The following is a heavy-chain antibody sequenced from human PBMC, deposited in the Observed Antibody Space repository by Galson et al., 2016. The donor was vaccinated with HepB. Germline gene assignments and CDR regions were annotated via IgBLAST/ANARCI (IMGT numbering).Heavy chain of an antibody. CDR3: ARDFPYSSSWYFDY. Sequence: SVKVSCKASGGIFNNYAISWVRQAPGQGLEWMGKIIPALAIVNYSQKLQDRLTITADTSATTAYMELFSLRSEDTAIYYCARDFPYSSSWYFDYWGQGTLVTVSS. CDR1: GGIFNNYA. V-gene: IGHV1-69*04. CDR2: IIPALAIV. J-gene: IGHJ4*02. D-gene: IGHD6-13*01.